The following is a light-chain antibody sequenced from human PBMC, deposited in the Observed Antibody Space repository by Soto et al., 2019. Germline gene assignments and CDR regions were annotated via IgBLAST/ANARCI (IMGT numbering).Light chain of an antibody. CDR1: KIISTF. V-gene: IGKV1-39*01. CDR3: QQSYSTPKT. J-gene: IGKJ1*01. CDR2: AAS. Sequence: DIQMTQSPSSLSASVGDRVTIACRASKIISTFLNWNQLKLGKSHKLLIYAASSLHIGVPSRFSGSASGTDSPPTISSLQPEYFATYFCQQSYSTPKTFGQGTKVEIK.